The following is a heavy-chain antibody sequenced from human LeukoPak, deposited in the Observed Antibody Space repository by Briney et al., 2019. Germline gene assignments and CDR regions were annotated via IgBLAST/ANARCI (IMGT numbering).Heavy chain of an antibody. Sequence: GGSLRLSCAASGFTFSTYAMSWVRQAPGKGMEWVSTISGSGGSTYYADSVKGRFTISRDNSQNTLYLQMDSLRAEDTALYYCAKEYSGYDFDYWGQGTLVTVSS. CDR2: ISGSGGST. D-gene: IGHD5-12*01. J-gene: IGHJ4*02. CDR3: AKEYSGYDFDY. CDR1: GFTFSTYA. V-gene: IGHV3-23*01.